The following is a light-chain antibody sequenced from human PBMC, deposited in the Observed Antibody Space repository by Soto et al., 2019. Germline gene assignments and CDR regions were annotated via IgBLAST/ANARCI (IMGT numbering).Light chain of an antibody. CDR2: DVS. V-gene: IGLV2-14*01. CDR3: TSHTSSSTPYV. CDR1: SSDVGGYTY. J-gene: IGLJ1*01. Sequence: QSVLTQPASVSGSPGQSITISCAGTSSDVGGYTYVSWYQQHPGKAPKLMIYDVSNRPSGVSNRFSGSKSGNTASLTISGLQAGDEADYYCTSHTSSSTPYVFGGGTKVTVL.